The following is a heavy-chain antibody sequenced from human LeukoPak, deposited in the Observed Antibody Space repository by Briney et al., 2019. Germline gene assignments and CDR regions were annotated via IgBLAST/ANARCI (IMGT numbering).Heavy chain of an antibody. J-gene: IGHJ4*02. CDR1: GFTFNSYW. Sequence: GGSLRLSCAASGFTFNSYWMHWVRQAPGKGLVWVSRINNDGSNTIYADSAKGRFTISRDNAKNTLYLQMNSLRAEDTAVYYCARGYSGSLDWGQGTLVTVSS. V-gene: IGHV3-74*01. D-gene: IGHD1-26*01. CDR2: INNDGSNT. CDR3: ARGYSGSLD.